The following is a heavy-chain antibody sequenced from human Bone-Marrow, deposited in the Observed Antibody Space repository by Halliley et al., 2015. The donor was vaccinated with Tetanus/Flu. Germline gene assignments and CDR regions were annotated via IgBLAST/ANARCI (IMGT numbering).Heavy chain of an antibody. CDR2: ISGSGGTT. Sequence: SLRLSCAASGFTFSKHAVSWVRRAPGKGLEWVSSISGSGGTTFSADSVRGRFTISRDNSKNTLYLEMNSLRDEDTAVYYCAKDRVIVGASDFDSWGQGTQVTVSS. D-gene: IGHD1-26*01. CDR1: GFTFSKHA. J-gene: IGHJ4*02. CDR3: AKDRVIVGASDFDS. V-gene: IGHV3-23*01.